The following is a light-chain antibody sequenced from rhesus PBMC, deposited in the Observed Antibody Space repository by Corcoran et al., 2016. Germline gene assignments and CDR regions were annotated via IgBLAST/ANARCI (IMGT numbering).Light chain of an antibody. CDR2: KAS. J-gene: IGKJ1*01. Sequence: DIQMIQSSSFLSYSVGDTVTITCRAIQRISSWLAWYQQKPGKALNFLIYKASTSQGGVPSRFSVSGTGTDFTLPLSSLTADDIATCIYQQYSGGPPTFSHGAKVEIK. V-gene: IGKV1-22*01. CDR1: QRISSW. CDR3: QQYSGGPPT.